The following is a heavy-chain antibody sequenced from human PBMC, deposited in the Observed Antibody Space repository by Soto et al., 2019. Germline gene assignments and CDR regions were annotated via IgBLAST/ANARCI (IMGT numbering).Heavy chain of an antibody. CDR3: ASAFSSGYYRGGDYYYYYGMDV. Sequence: ASVKVSCKASGYTFTSYYMHWVRQAPGQGLEWMGIINPIGGSTSYAQKFQGRVTMTRDTSTSTVYMELSSLRSEDTAVYYCASAFSSGYYRGGDYYYYYGMDVWGQGTTVTVSS. D-gene: IGHD3-22*01. CDR1: GYTFTSYY. CDR2: INPIGGST. J-gene: IGHJ6*02. V-gene: IGHV1-46*03.